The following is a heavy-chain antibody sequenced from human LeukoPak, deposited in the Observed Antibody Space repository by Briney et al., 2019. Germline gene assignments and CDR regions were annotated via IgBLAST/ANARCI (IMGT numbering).Heavy chain of an antibody. CDR1: GGSISSYY. CDR2: IYYSGST. D-gene: IGHD6-19*01. CDR3: ARHQGSGWYWEVFDY. Sequence: SETLSLTCTVSGGSISSYYWSWIRQPPGKGLEWIGYIYYSGSTNYNPSLKSRVTISVDTSKNQFSLKLSSVTAADTAVYYCARHQGSGWYWEVFDYWGQGTLVTVSS. V-gene: IGHV4-59*08. J-gene: IGHJ4*02.